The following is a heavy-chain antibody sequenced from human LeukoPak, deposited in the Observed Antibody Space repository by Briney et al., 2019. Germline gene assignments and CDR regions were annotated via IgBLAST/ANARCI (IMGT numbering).Heavy chain of an antibody. J-gene: IGHJ4*02. CDR1: GYIFTSYG. Sequence: VASVKVSCKASGYIFTSYGISWVRQAPGQGLEWMGWINAYNGDTNYAQKFQGRVTMTTDTSTSTAYMELRSLRSDDTAVYYCARGGPPARLITFGGVTDYWGQGTLVTVSS. V-gene: IGHV1-18*01. CDR3: ARGGPPARLITFGGVTDY. D-gene: IGHD3-16*01. CDR2: INAYNGDT.